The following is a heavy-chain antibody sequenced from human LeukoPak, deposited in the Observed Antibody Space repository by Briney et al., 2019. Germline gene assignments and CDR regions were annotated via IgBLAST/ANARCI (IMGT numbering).Heavy chain of an antibody. CDR2: INPYSGDT. V-gene: IGHV1-18*01. CDR1: RYTFTIYG. J-gene: IGHJ5*02. D-gene: IGHD2-8*01. CDR3: VREKNGWFDP. Sequence: ASVKVSCRASRYTFTIYGITWVRQAPGQGLEWMGWINPYSGDTSFAQKFRGRVTMTTDPSTTTGYMEVRSLRSGDTAVYYCVREKNGWFDPWGQGTLVTVSS.